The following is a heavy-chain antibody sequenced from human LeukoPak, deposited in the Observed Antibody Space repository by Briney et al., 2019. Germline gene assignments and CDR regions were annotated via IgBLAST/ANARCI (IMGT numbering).Heavy chain of an antibody. D-gene: IGHD1-1*01. Sequence: GGSLRLSCAASGFTFSTHSMNWVRQAPGKGLEWVSYISHTGNDIYYGESVKGRFTISRDNAKNSLYLQMHTLRAEDTAVYYCAGDGTGVLPGDAFDIWSQGTMVTVSS. J-gene: IGHJ3*02. V-gene: IGHV3-21*05. CDR3: AGDGTGVLPGDAFDI. CDR1: GFTFSTHS. CDR2: ISHTGNDI.